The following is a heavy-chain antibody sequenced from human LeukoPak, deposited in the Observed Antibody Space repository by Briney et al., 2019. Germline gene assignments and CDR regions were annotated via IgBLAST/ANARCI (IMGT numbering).Heavy chain of an antibody. CDR3: TRGPYGDSAAFDH. Sequence: PSETLSLTCTVSGGSISSYYWSWIRQFPGKGLEWIGYIYYGGSTKYNPSLKRRVTISVDMSKNQFSLKVSSVTAADTAVYYCTRGPYGDSAAFDHWGQGTLVTVSS. J-gene: IGHJ4*02. D-gene: IGHD4-17*01. CDR1: GGSISSYY. CDR2: IYYGGST. V-gene: IGHV4-59*12.